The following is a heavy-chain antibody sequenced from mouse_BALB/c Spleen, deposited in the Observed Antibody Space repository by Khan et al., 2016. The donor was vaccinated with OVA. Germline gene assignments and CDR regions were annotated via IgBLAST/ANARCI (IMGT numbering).Heavy chain of an antibody. D-gene: IGHD2-3*01. CDR3: ARRYDGFQAMDY. V-gene: IGHV2-6-4*01. CDR2: IWGGGST. J-gene: IGHJ4*01. CDR1: GFSLSRYS. Sequence: VQLQESGPGLVAPSQSLSITCTVSGFSLSRYSVHWVRQSPGKGLEWLGMIWGGGSTDYNSALKSRLSISKDNSKSQVFLKMISLLTNDTAIYYCARRYDGFQAMDYWGQGTSVTVSS.